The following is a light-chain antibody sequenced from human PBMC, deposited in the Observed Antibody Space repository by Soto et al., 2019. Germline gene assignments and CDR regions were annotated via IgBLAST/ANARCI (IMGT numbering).Light chain of an antibody. CDR3: QQGSNWPST. CDR2: DAS. V-gene: IGKV3-11*01. Sequence: EIVLTQAPAILTLSPGNRATLSCRASQSVSGYLAWYQQKPGQAPRLLIYDASNRATGIPARFSGSGSGTDFTLTITSLEPEDFAVYYCQQGSNWPSTFGGGTKVDIK. CDR1: QSVSGY. J-gene: IGKJ4*01.